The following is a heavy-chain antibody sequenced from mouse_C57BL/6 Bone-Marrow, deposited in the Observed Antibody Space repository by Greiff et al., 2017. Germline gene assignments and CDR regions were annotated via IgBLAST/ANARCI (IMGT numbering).Heavy chain of an antibody. J-gene: IGHJ3*01. CDR2: ISSGSSTI. CDR3: ARDGPFAY. D-gene: IGHD3-1*01. CDR1: GFTFSDYG. Sequence: VQLKESGGGLVKPGGSLKLSCAASGFTFSDYGMHWVRQAPEKGLEWVAYISSGSSTIYYADTVKGRFTISRDNAKNTLFLQMTSLRSEDTAMYYCARDGPFAYWGQGTLVTVSA. V-gene: IGHV5-17*01.